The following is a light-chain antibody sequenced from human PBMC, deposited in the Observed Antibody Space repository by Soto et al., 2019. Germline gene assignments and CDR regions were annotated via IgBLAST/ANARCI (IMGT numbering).Light chain of an antibody. CDR1: QSISSW. CDR3: QQYNSHWT. V-gene: IGKV1-5*03. J-gene: IGKJ1*01. Sequence: DIQMTQSPSTLSASVGDRVTITCRASQSISSWLAWYQQKPGKAPKLLIYKASSLESGVPSRFSGSGSGTEFTLTISIVQPDDFASYYCQQYNSHWTFGQGTKVEIK. CDR2: KAS.